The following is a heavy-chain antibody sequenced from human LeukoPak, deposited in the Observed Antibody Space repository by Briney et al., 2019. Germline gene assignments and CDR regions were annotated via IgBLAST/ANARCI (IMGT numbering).Heavy chain of an antibody. J-gene: IGHJ4*02. CDR1: GGSFSGNY. CDR2: INHSGTT. CDR3: ARVTPLGTLFDY. V-gene: IGHV4-34*01. Sequence: SETLPLTCAAYGGSFSGNYWSWIRQSPGKGLEWLGEINHSGTTTYNPSLKSRVTILVDTSKNQFSLKLSSVTAADTAVYYCARVTPLGTLFDYWGQGTLVTVSS. D-gene: IGHD3-16*01.